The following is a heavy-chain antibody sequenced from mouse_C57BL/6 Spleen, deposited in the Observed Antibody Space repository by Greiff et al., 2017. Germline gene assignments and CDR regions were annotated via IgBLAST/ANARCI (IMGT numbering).Heavy chain of an antibody. CDR3: ARKGDYEDAMDY. V-gene: IGHV2-9-1*01. J-gene: IGHJ4*01. Sequence: VPRVESGHGLLEPSQSLSITCTVPGFSLNSDALSWGRQPPGTGQEWLGVIWTGEGTNYNSALKSRLRISKDNSKSQVFLKMNSLQTDDTARYYCARKGDYEDAMDYWGQGTSVTVSS. CDR2: IWTGEGT. D-gene: IGHD2-4*01. CDR1: GFSLNSDA.